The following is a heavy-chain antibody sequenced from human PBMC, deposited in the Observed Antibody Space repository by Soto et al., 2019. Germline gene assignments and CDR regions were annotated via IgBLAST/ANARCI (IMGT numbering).Heavy chain of an antibody. V-gene: IGHV1-18*01. CDR2: ISTYNGNT. Sequence: GASVKVSCKGSGYTFITYGITWVRQAPGQGLEWMGWISTYNGNTNYAQNLQGRVTMTTDTSTTTVYMELRSLRSDDTAVYYCARDRDDSSGYFGFWGQGTLVTVSS. J-gene: IGHJ4*02. D-gene: IGHD3-22*01. CDR3: ARDRDDSSGYFGF. CDR1: GYTFITYG.